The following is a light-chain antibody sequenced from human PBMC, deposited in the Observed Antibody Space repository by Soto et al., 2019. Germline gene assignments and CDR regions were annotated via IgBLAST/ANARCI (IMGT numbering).Light chain of an antibody. CDR3: QQYNSYS. CDR2: HAS. CDR1: QSISNW. J-gene: IGKJ1*01. Sequence: DIQMTQSPSTLPASVGDRVTITCRASQSISNWLALYQQKPGTAPKVLIYHASHLQSGVPSRFSGSGSGTEFTLTISSLQPDDFATYYCQQYNSYSFGQGTKVDI. V-gene: IGKV1-5*01.